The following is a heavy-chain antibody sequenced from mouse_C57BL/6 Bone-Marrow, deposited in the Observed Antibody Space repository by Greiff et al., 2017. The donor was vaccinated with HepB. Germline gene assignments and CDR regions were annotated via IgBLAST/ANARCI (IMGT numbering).Heavy chain of an antibody. D-gene: IGHD1-1*01. V-gene: IGHV1-72*01. CDR3: VSLYYGGSSWFAY. CDR2: IDPNSGGT. CDR1: GYTFTSYW. J-gene: IGHJ3*01. Sequence: LVKPGASVKLSCKASGYTFTSYWMHWVKQRPGRGLEWIGRIDPNSGGTKYNEKFKSKATLTVDKPSSTAYMQTCGLTSGEYAVSSCVSLYYGGSSWFAYWGQGTLVTVAA.